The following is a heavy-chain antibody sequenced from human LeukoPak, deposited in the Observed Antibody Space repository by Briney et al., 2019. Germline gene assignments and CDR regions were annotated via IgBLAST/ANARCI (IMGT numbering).Heavy chain of an antibody. CDR2: ISYDGSNE. V-gene: IGHV3-30*04. CDR1: GFTLSSYA. Sequence: QTGGSLRLSCAASGFTLSSYAMHWVRQAPGKGLEWVAVISYDGSNEYYADSVKGRFTISRDNSKNTLYLQMNSLRAEDTAVYYCARVELPIAVAGDDYWGQGTLVTVSS. J-gene: IGHJ4*02. D-gene: IGHD6-19*01. CDR3: ARVELPIAVAGDDY.